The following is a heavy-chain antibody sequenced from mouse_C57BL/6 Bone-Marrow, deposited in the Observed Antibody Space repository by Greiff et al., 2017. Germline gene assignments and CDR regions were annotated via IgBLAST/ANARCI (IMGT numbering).Heavy chain of an antibody. CDR2: IYPGSGST. CDR3: ARPYYSNYWYFDV. CDR1: GYTFTSYW. Sequence: VQLQQPGAELVKPGASVKMSCKASGYTFTSYWITWVKQRPGQGLEWIGVIYPGSGSTNYNEKFKSKATLTVDTSSSTAYMQRSSLTSEDSAVYYCARPYYSNYWYFDVWGTGTTVTVSS. J-gene: IGHJ1*03. D-gene: IGHD2-5*01. V-gene: IGHV1-55*01.